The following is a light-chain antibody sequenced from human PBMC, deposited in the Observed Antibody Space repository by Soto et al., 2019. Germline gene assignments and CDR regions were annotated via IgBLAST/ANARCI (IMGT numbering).Light chain of an antibody. CDR2: GAS. V-gene: IGKV3-15*01. CDR1: QSVSLS. J-gene: IGKJ1*01. CDR3: QQYHIWPSWT. Sequence: EIVLTQSPATLSVSLGDSATLSCRASQSVSLSLAWYQMRPGQPPRLLIYGASTRATDIPARFSASGSGTVFTLTISSLQSEDFAVYFCQQYHIWPSWTFGQGTKVELK.